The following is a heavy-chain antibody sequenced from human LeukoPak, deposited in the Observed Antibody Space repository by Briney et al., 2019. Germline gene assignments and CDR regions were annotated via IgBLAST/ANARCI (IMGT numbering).Heavy chain of an antibody. V-gene: IGHV1-2*02. Sequence: ASVKVSCKASGYTFTGYYMHWVRQAPGQGLEWMGWINPNSGGTNYAQKFQGRVAMTRDTSISTAYMELSRLRSDDTAVYYCARDLVVVPAAINWFDPWGQGTLVTVSP. CDR2: INPNSGGT. CDR1: GYTFTGYY. J-gene: IGHJ5*02. CDR3: ARDLVVVPAAINWFDP. D-gene: IGHD2-2*01.